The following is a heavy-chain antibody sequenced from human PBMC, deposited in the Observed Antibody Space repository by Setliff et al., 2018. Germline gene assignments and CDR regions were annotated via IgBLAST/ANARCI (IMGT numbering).Heavy chain of an antibody. CDR2: IRSDGSNK. CDR3: AKPRPGWPAGFDS. J-gene: IGHJ4*02. Sequence: GGSLRLSCAASGFIFSTYGMHWVRQAPGKGLEWVAYIRSDGSNKYYTDLVKGRFSITRDNSKNTLYLQMSSLRPEDTALYYCAKPRPGWPAGFDSWGQGTLVTVSS. D-gene: IGHD6-19*01. V-gene: IGHV3-30*02. CDR1: GFIFSTYG.